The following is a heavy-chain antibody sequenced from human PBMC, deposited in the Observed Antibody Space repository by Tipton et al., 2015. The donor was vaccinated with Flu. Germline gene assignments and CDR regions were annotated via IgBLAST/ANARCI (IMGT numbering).Heavy chain of an antibody. Sequence: TLSLTCSVSGYSIRSGYYWGWIRQPPGKGLEWIGNFFHSGSTYYNPSLKSRVTISEDRSRNQFSLQLRSVTAADTAVYYCARDPSLGMPDYFDYWGQGTLVTASS. V-gene: IGHV4-38-2*02. J-gene: IGHJ4*02. CDR1: GYSIRSGYY. D-gene: IGHD2-2*01. CDR2: FFHSGST. CDR3: ARDPSLGMPDYFDY.